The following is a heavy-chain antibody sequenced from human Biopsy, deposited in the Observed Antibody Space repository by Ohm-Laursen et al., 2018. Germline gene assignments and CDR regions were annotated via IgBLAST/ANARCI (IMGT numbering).Heavy chain of an antibody. CDR1: GFTFNRSA. Sequence: SVKVSCKASGFTFNRSAMQWVRQARGQRLEWIGWIVVGGGNTNYAQKFQERVTITRDTSTSTAYMELSSLRSEDTAVYYCASRPNCGGDCSSGFDYWGQGTLVIVSS. V-gene: IGHV1-58*02. CDR3: ASRPNCGGDCSSGFDY. J-gene: IGHJ4*02. D-gene: IGHD2-21*02. CDR2: IVVGGGNT.